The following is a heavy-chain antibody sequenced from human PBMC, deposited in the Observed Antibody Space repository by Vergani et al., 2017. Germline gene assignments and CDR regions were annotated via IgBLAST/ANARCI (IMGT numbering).Heavy chain of an antibody. CDR1: GGTFSSYA. CDR3: ARDAVDGSGSYYPQGFDY. J-gene: IGHJ4*02. D-gene: IGHD3-10*01. Sequence: QVQLVQSGAEVKKPGSSVKVSCKASGGTFSSYAISWVRPAPGQGLGWMGGIIPIFGTANYAQKFQGRVTITADEPPSTAYMELSSLRSEDTAVYYCARDAVDGSGSYYPQGFDYWGQGTLVTVSS. CDR2: IIPIFGTA. V-gene: IGHV1-69*01.